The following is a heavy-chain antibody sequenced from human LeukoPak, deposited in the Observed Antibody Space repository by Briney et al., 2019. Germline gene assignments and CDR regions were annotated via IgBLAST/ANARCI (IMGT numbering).Heavy chain of an antibody. CDR3: ARLGESRDSSGYQLANWFDP. CDR1: GYTFTSYC. D-gene: IGHD3-22*01. J-gene: IGHJ5*02. V-gene: IGHV1-46*01. Sequence: ASVKVSCKASGYTFTSYCMHWVRQAPGQGLEWMGIINPSGGSTSYAQKFQGRVTMTRDTSTSTVYMELSSLRSEDTAVYYCARLGESRDSSGYQLANWFDPWGQGTLVTVSS. CDR2: INPSGGST.